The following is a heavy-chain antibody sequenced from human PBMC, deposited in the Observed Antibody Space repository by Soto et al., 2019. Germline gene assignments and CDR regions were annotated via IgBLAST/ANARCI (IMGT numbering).Heavy chain of an antibody. CDR3: VKTPAAATLNYFVP. CDR1: GFTFSNYG. CDR2: ISGSGDAT. J-gene: IGHJ5*02. Sequence: GGSLRLSCVASGFTFSNYGMSWVRQAPGKGLGWVSGISGSGDATYYADSVRGRFIVSRDISSRTLLLQMNSLRAEDTATYYCVKTPAAATLNYFVPWGQGTLVNVSS. D-gene: IGHD2-15*01. V-gene: IGHV3-23*01.